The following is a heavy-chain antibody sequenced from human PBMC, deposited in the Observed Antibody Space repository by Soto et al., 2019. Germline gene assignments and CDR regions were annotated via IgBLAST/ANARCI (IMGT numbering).Heavy chain of an antibody. CDR2: IIPIFGTA. J-gene: IGHJ6*02. CDR1: GGTFSSYA. V-gene: IGHV1-69*13. D-gene: IGHD6-6*01. Sequence: SVKVSCKASGGTFSSYAISWVRQAPGQGLEWMGGIIPIFGTANYAQKFQGRVTITADESTSTAYMELSSLRSEDTAVYYCAAELVQLVRGPYEHYYGMDVWGQRTTVTVSS. CDR3: AAELVQLVRGPYEHYYGMDV.